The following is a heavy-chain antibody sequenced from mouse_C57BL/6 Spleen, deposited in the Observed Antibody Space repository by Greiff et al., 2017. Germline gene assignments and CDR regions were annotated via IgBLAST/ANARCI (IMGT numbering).Heavy chain of an antibody. D-gene: IGHD1-1*01. Sequence: QVQLKQPGAELVKPGASVKLSCKASGYTFTSYWMHWVKQRPIQGLEWIGNIDPSDSETHYNQKFKDKATLTVDKSSSTAYMQLSSLTSEDSAVYYSARGYGSTSFDYWGQGTTLTVSS. CDR1: GYTFTSYW. CDR3: ARGYGSTSFDY. CDR2: IDPSDSET. J-gene: IGHJ2*01. V-gene: IGHV1-52*01.